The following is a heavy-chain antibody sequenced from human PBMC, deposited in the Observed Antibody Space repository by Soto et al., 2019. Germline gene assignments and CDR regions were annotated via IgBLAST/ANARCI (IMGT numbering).Heavy chain of an antibody. J-gene: IGHJ4*02. CDR2: ISYLGTT. V-gene: IGHV4-59*01. Sequence: SQTQSVTYSVAGANLGKYYGNLIRQDPGRGLEWIGYISYLGTTNYNPSLKSRVTVSRDTSKNQFSLNLSSVAAADTAVYYCAKEHWGSFDYWGQGALVTVSS. CDR3: AKEHWGSFDY. CDR1: GANLGKYY. D-gene: IGHD7-27*01.